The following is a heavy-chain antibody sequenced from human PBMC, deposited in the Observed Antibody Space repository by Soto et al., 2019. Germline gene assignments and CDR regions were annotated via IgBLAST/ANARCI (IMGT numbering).Heavy chain of an antibody. CDR3: ATKTSLGAFDI. D-gene: IGHD7-27*01. J-gene: IGHJ3*02. CDR1: GYAFTSYA. Sequence: QVQLVQSGAEVKKPGASVKVSCKASGYAFTSYAMHWVRQAPGQRLEWMGWINAGNGNTKYSQKFQGRVTITRDTSASTAYMELSSLRSEDTAVYYCATKTSLGAFDIWGQGTMVTVSS. CDR2: INAGNGNT. V-gene: IGHV1-3*01.